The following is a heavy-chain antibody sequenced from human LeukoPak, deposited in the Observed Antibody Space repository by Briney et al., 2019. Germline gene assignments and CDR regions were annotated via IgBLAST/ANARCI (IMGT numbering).Heavy chain of an antibody. V-gene: IGHV3-7*01. D-gene: IGHD5-18*01. Sequence: GGSLRLSCAGSGFTFSNCWMSWVRQAPGKGLEWVANIKQDGSEKNYVDSVKGRFTISRDNAKNSLYLQMNSLRADDTAVYYCARRTAMVTVYYYYYMDVWGKGTTVTVSS. J-gene: IGHJ6*03. CDR1: GFTFSNCW. CDR2: IKQDGSEK. CDR3: ARRTAMVTVYYYYYMDV.